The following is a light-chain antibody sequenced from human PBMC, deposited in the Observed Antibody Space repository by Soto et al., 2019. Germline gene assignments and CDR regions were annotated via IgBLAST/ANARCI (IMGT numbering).Light chain of an antibody. Sequence: EIVMSQSPATLSVAPGERATLSSRASQTVSTNLAWYHQKHGQAPRLLIYGASTRAAGILARFSGSGSGTEFTLIISSLQSEDFAVYYCQEYSDWPTWTFGQGTKVDI. CDR2: GAS. J-gene: IGKJ1*01. CDR1: QTVSTN. CDR3: QEYSDWPTWT. V-gene: IGKV3-15*01.